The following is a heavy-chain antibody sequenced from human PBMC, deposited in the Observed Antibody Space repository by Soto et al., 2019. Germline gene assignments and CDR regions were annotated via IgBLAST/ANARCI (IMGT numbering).Heavy chain of an antibody. J-gene: IGHJ4*02. D-gene: IGHD3-16*01. CDR2: TSYDGSNN. CDR1: GFTFRSYV. V-gene: IGHV3-33*05. CDR3: TRLGATGGIDV. Sequence: QVQLVESGGGVVQPGTSLRLSCVGSGFTFRSYVIHWVRQAPGKGLEWVALTSYDGSNNFYGDSVKGRFTISRHNSRNTVELPMDRLTIEDPALYYWTRLGATGGIDVWGQGTLVSVSS.